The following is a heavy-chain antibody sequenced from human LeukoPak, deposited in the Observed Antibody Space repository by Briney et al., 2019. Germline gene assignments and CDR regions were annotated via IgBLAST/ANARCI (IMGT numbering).Heavy chain of an antibody. D-gene: IGHD2-21*01. CDR2: IKQDGSEK. Sequence: GGSLRLSCAASGFTFSSYWMSWVRQAPGKGLEWVANIKQDGSEKYYVDSVKGRFTISRDNAKNSLYLQMNSLKTEDTAIYYCTTDLNFYHIEGYPFWGQGTLVTVSS. CDR3: TTDLNFYHIEGYPF. CDR1: GFTFSSYW. J-gene: IGHJ4*02. V-gene: IGHV3-7*03.